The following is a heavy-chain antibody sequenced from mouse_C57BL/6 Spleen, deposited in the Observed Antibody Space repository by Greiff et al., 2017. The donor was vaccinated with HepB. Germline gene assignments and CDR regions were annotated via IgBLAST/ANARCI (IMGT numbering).Heavy chain of an antibody. D-gene: IGHD4-1*01. J-gene: IGHJ2*01. CDR2: MNPGSGGT. Sequence: QVQLQQSGAELVRPGTSVKVSCKASGYAFTNYLIEWVKQRPGQGLEWIGVMNPGSGGTNYNEKFKGKATLTADKSYSTAYMQLSSLTSEDSAVYFCARSATSWDGDFDYWGQGTTLTVSS. CDR1: GYAFTNYL. CDR3: ARSATSWDGDFDY. V-gene: IGHV1-54*01.